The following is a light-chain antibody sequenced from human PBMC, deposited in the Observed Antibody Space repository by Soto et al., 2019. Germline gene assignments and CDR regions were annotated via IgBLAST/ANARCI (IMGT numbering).Light chain of an antibody. V-gene: IGLV2-14*01. J-gene: IGLJ2*01. CDR3: SSYTSSSTLGV. CDR2: DVS. CDR1: SSDVGGYNY. Sequence: QSALTQPASVSGSPGQSSTISCTGTSSDVGGYNYVSWYQQHPGKAPKLMIYDVSNRPSGVSNRFSGSKSGNTASLTISGLQAEDEAHYYCSSYTSSSTLGVFGGGTKLTVL.